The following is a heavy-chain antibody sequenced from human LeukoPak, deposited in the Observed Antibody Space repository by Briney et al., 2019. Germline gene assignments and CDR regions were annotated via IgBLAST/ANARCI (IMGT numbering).Heavy chain of an antibody. V-gene: IGHV3-30*18. CDR1: GFTFSTYG. D-gene: IGHD6-19*01. J-gene: IGHJ4*02. CDR3: AKDDYRSGLNFDY. CDR2: ISFDGSDK. Sequence: PGGSLRLSCAASGFTFSTYGMHWVRQAPGKGLEWVALISFDGSDKYYADSVKGRFTISRDNSKNTLYLQMNSLRAEDTAVYYCAKDDYRSGLNFDYWGQGTLVTVSS.